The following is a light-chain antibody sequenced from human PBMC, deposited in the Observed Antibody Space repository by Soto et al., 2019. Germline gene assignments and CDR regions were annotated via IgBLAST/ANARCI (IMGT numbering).Light chain of an antibody. CDR3: QQYDSYSPYT. CDR1: QTISSS. J-gene: IGKJ2*01. Sequence: DIQMTQFPPTLSASIGDRVTITCRASQTISSSLAWYQQKPGKAPKLLIYKATTLETGVPSRFSGSASGTEFTLTISSLQPDDFATYYCQQYDSYSPYTFGQGTRLEIE. CDR2: KAT. V-gene: IGKV1-5*03.